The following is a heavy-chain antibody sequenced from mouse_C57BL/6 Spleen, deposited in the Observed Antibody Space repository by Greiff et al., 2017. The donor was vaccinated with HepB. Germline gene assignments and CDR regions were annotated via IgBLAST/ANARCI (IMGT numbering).Heavy chain of an antibody. CDR1: GYTFTSYG. V-gene: IGHV1-81*01. D-gene: IGHD3-2*02. J-gene: IGHJ4*01. CDR3: ALDSSGYDYAMDY. CDR2: IYPRSGNT. Sequence: QVQLQQSGAELARPGASVKLSCKASGYTFTSYGISWVKQRTGQGLEWIGEIYPRSGNTYYNEKFKGKATLTADKSSSTAYMELRSLTSEDSAVYFCALDSSGYDYAMDYWGQGTSVTVSS.